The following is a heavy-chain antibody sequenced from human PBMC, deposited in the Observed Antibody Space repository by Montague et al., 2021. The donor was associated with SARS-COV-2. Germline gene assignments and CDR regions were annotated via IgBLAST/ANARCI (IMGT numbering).Heavy chain of an antibody. CDR2: INHSGSA. J-gene: IGHJ6*03. Sequence: SETLSLTCTVSGAFITSHYWSWIRQPPGKGLEWIGEINHSGSAKYNPSLKRRVTISVDTSKNQFSLKLNSVTAADTAVYYCARLGEGVVPALILGVGPYYSYFYMDVWGKGATVTVSS. CDR1: GAFITSHY. D-gene: IGHD2-2*02. CDR3: ARLGEGVVPALILGVGPYYSYFYMDV. V-gene: IGHV4-34*01.